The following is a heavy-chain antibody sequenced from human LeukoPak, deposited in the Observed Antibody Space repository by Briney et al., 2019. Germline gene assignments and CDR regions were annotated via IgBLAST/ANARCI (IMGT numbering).Heavy chain of an antibody. D-gene: IGHD2-15*01. J-gene: IGHJ6*02. Sequence: GGSLRLSCAASGFTFSSYAMHWVRQAPGKGLEYVSAISSNGGSTYYANSVKGRFTISRDNRKNLLHLQMNSLRPDDSAVYYCAEDLGSAITSALALDVWGQGTTVTVSS. CDR2: ISSNGGST. CDR1: GFTFSSYA. CDR3: AEDLGSAITSALALDV. V-gene: IGHV3-64*01.